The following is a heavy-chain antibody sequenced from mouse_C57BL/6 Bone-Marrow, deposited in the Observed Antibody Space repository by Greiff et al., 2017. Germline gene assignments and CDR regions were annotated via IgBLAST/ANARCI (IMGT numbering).Heavy chain of an antibody. D-gene: IGHD2-1*01. CDR3: ARLRGNWYFDV. V-gene: IGHV1-52*01. Sequence: QVQLQQPGAELVRPGSSVKLSCKASGYTFTSYWMHWVKQRPIQGLEWIGNIDPSDSETHYNQKFKDKATLTVDKSSSTAYMQLSSLTSEDSAVYYCARLRGNWYFDVWGTGTTVTVSS. J-gene: IGHJ1*03. CDR2: IDPSDSET. CDR1: GYTFTSYW.